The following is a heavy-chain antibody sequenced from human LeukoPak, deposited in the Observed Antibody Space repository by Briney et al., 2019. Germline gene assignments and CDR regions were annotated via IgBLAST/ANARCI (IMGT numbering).Heavy chain of an antibody. V-gene: IGHV5-51*01. D-gene: IGHD1-26*01. CDR3: ARFALTEHYFDY. CDR2: VYPTDSDT. CDR1: GYTFTDHW. J-gene: IGHJ4*02. Sequence: GESLKISCKGSGYTFTDHWIGWVRQLPGKGLGWIAIVYPTDSDTRYNPSFQGQVTISADRSITTAYLQWNSLKASDTAVYYCARFALTEHYFDYWGLGTLVAVSS.